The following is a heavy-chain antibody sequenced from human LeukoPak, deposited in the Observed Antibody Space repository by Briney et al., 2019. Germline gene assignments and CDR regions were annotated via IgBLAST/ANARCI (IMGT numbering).Heavy chain of an antibody. CDR2: IDGSGDTI. CDR1: GFTFSDYS. V-gene: IGHV3-48*02. J-gene: IGHJ4*02. CDR3: SRRFDC. Sequence: GGSLRLSRAASGFTFSDYSMNWVRQAPGKGLEWVSYIDGSGDTIYYADSVKGRFTISRDNAKNSLDLQMNSLRDEDTAVYYCSRRFDCWGQGTLVTVSS.